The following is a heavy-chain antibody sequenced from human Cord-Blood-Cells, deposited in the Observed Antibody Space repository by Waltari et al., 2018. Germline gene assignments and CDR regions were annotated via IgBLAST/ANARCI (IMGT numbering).Heavy chain of an antibody. CDR2: ISGSGGST. V-gene: IGHV3-23*01. Sequence: EVQLLESGGGLVQPGGSLRLSCAASGFTFSSNAMSWVRQAPGKGLEWVSAISGSGGSTYYADSVKGRFTISRDNSKNTLYLQMNSLRAEDTAVYYCAKGTGATGAFDYWGQGTLVTVSS. CDR3: AKGTGATGAFDY. CDR1: GFTFSSNA. D-gene: IGHD7-27*01. J-gene: IGHJ4*02.